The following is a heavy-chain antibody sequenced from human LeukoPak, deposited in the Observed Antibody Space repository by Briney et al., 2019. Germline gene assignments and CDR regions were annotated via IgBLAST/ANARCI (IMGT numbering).Heavy chain of an antibody. CDR1: GYTFTSYY. J-gene: IGHJ5*02. Sequence: ASVKVSCKASGYTFTSYYMHWVRQAPGQGLEWMGIINPSGGSTSYAQKFQGRVTMTRDTSTSTVYMELSSLRSEDTAVYYCARAGYCSGGSCYSGNWFDPSGQGTLVTVSS. CDR3: ARAGYCSGGSCYSGNWFDP. V-gene: IGHV1-46*01. D-gene: IGHD2-15*01. CDR2: INPSGGST.